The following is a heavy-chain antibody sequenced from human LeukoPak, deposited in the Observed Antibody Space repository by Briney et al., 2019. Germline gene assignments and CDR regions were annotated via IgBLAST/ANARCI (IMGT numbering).Heavy chain of an antibody. D-gene: IGHD1-26*01. V-gene: IGHV3-23*01. CDR2: ISGSGGST. J-gene: IGHJ3*02. Sequence: GRSLRLSCAASGFTFSSYAMSWVRQAPGKGLEWVSAISGSGGSTYYADPLKGRFTISRDNSKNTLYLQMDSLRAEDTAKYYCAKSLLTTASGTGRAFDIWGQGTVVTVSA. CDR1: GFTFSSYA. CDR3: AKSLLTTASGTGRAFDI.